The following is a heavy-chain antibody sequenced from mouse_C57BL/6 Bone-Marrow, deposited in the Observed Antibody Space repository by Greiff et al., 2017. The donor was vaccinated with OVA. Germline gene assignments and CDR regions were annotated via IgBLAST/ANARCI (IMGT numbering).Heavy chain of an antibody. Sequence: QVQLQQPGAELVKPGASVKMSCKASGYTFTSYWITWVKQRPGQGLEWIGDIYPGSGSTNYNEKFKSKATLTVGTSSSTAYMQLSSLTSEDSAVYYCARDYYGSEGFAYWGQGTLVTVSA. CDR3: ARDYYGSEGFAY. J-gene: IGHJ3*01. D-gene: IGHD1-1*01. CDR1: GYTFTSYW. V-gene: IGHV1-55*01. CDR2: IYPGSGST.